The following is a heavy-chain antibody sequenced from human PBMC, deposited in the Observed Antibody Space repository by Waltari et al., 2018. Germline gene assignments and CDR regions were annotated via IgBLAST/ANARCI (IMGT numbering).Heavy chain of an antibody. Sequence: EVQLVEYGGGLVKPGGSLRLSCGASGFSFSSYSMNWVRQAPGKGLEGVSSISSSTTYIHYADSVKGRFTISRDNAKNSLYLQMNSLRVEDTAVYYCVSGGWGFYFDYWGQGTVVTVSS. CDR3: VSGGWGFYFDY. D-gene: IGHD7-27*01. V-gene: IGHV3-21*01. CDR1: GFSFSSYS. J-gene: IGHJ4*02. CDR2: ISSSTTYI.